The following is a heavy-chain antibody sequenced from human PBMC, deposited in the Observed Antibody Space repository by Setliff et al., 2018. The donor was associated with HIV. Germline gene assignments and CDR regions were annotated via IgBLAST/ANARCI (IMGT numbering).Heavy chain of an antibody. D-gene: IGHD3-22*01. Sequence: ASVKVSCKASGYTFTTYPMHWVRQAPGQGLEWMGVINTSGGSAGYAEKFQGRVTITADTSTDTAYMELSSLRSEDTAVYYCATAPTMKVVYSGFWGQGTLVTVSS. V-gene: IGHV1-46*01. J-gene: IGHJ4*02. CDR1: GYTFTTYP. CDR3: ATAPTMKVVYSGF. CDR2: INTSGGSA.